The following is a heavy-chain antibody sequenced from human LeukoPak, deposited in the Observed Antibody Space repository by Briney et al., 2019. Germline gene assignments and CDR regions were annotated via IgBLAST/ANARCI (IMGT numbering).Heavy chain of an antibody. J-gene: IGHJ4*02. D-gene: IGHD2-21*02. CDR3: GRSDHVTAIDY. CDR1: GFTFSHYG. CDR2: ISGSGGST. Sequence: GGSLRLSCAASGFTFSHYGMTWVRQAPGKGLEWVSAISGSGGSTYYAGSVKGRFTISRDNSKNTLFLQMNSLRADDTAVYYCGRSDHVTAIDYWGQGTLVTVSS. V-gene: IGHV3-23*01.